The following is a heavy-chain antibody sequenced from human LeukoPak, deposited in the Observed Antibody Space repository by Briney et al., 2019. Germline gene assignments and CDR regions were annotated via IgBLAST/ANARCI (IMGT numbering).Heavy chain of an antibody. V-gene: IGHV3-30*07. Sequence: PGGSLRLSCAASGFTFSSYAMHWVRQAPGKGLEWVAVISYDGSNKYYADSVKGRFTISRDNSKNTLYLQMNSLRAEDTAVYYCARSLSQRSRYYFDYWGQGTLVTVSS. CDR1: GFTFSSYA. CDR2: ISYDGSNK. CDR3: ARSLSQRSRYYFDY. J-gene: IGHJ4*02. D-gene: IGHD1-1*01.